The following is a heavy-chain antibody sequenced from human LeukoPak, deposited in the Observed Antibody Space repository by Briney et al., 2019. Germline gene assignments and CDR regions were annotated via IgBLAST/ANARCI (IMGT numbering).Heavy chain of an antibody. J-gene: IGHJ5*02. D-gene: IGHD4-17*01. CDR1: GFTFSNYS. CDR3: ARLGGHDYGDYVVYNWFDP. CDR2: IYYSGST. V-gene: IGHV4-39*01. Sequence: GSLRLSCAASGFTFSNYSMNWIRQPPGKGLQWIGSIYYSGSTYYNPSLKSRVTISVDTSKNQFSLKLSSVTAADTTVYYCARLGGHDYGDYVVYNWFDPWGQGTLVTVSS.